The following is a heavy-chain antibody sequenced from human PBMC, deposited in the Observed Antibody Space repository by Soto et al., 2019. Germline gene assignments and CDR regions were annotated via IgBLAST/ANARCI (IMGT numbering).Heavy chain of an antibody. V-gene: IGHV4-61*01. CDR2: IYYSGST. CDR1: GGSVSSGSYY. D-gene: IGHD7-27*01. CDR3: ARDGEGLGIMRFYYYYGMDV. Sequence: SETLSLTYTVSGGSVSSGSYYWSWIRQPPGKGLDWIGYIYYSGSTNYNPSLKSRVTISVDTSKNQFSLKLSSVTAADTAVYYCARDGEGLGIMRFYYYYGMDVWGQGTTVTVSS. J-gene: IGHJ6*02.